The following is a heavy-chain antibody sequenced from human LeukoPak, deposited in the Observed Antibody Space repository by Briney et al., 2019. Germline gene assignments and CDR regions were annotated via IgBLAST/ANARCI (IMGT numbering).Heavy chain of an antibody. CDR2: INPNSGGT. V-gene: IGHV1-2*02. CDR3: ARGDSSSWYWNFDY. Sequence: ASVKVSCKASGYTFTGYYMHWVRQAPGQGLEWMGWINPNSGGTNYAQKVQGRVTMTRDTSISTAYMELSRLRSDDTAVYYCARGDSSSWYWNFDYWGQGTLVTVSS. CDR1: GYTFTGYY. J-gene: IGHJ4*02. D-gene: IGHD6-13*01.